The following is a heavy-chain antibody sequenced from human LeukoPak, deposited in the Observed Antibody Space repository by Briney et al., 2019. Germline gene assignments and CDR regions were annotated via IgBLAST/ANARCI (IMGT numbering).Heavy chain of an antibody. Sequence: ASVKVSCKASGYTFTGYYMHWVRQAPGQGLEWMGWINPNSGGTNYAQKFQGRVTMTRDTSISTAYMELSRLRSDDAAVYYCARGRTATYDYVWGSYRSSYYYYYMDVWGKGTTVTISS. CDR1: GYTFTGYY. CDR3: ARGRTATYDYVWGSYRSSYYYYYMDV. D-gene: IGHD3-16*02. CDR2: INPNSGGT. J-gene: IGHJ6*03. V-gene: IGHV1-2*02.